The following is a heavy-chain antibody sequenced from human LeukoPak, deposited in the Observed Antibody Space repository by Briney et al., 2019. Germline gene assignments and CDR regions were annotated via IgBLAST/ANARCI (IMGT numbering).Heavy chain of an antibody. J-gene: IGHJ5*02. D-gene: IGHD3-9*01. Sequence: GGSLRLSCAASGFPFGTYSMNWVRQAPGKGLEWISYITSSSAIIYYADSVKGRFTISRDNANNSLYLQINSLRAEDTAVYYCARDGFSDILTGYRAAIRNWFDPWGQGTLVTVSS. CDR1: GFPFGTYS. CDR2: ITSSSAII. CDR3: ARDGFSDILTGYRAAIRNWFDP. V-gene: IGHV3-48*01.